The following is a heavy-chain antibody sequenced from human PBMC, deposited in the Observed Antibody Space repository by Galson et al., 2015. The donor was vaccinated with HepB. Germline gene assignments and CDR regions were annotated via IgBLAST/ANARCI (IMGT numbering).Heavy chain of an antibody. CDR1: GFTFSTSN. V-gene: IGHV3-21*06. Sequence: SLRLSCAASGFTFSTSNMNWVRQAPGKGLEWVSSISDGSGYKYYADSVKGRFTVSGDNAKNSLYLQMNSLRAAATALYYCARSVYSGYEHYYYYYVMDVWGQGTTVTVSS. J-gene: IGHJ6*02. D-gene: IGHD5-12*01. CDR2: ISDGSGYK. CDR3: ARSVYSGYEHYYYYYVMDV.